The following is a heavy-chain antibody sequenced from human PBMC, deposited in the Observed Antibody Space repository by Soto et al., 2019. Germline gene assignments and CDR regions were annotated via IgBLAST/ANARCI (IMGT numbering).Heavy chain of an antibody. CDR1: GFIFNSYA. Sequence: XGSLRRTCAVSGFIFNSYAMNWVRQTPGTGLEWVSSISSSNRYIYYADSVKGRFTISRDDAKNSLYLQMNSLRADDTAVYYCARDRCSGGSCYQTYAFDIWAQGTMVTVSS. CDR3: ARDRCSGGSCYQTYAFDI. V-gene: IGHV3-21*01. CDR2: ISSSNRYI. D-gene: IGHD2-15*01. J-gene: IGHJ3*02.